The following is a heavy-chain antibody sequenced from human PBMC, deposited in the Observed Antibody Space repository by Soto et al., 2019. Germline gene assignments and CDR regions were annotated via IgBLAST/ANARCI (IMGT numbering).Heavy chain of an antibody. V-gene: IGHV4-31*03. CDR2: IYHTGST. CDR3: ARYRFSGNKWSKFDY. Sequence: KSSETLSLTCTVSGVTVSSDAYYWSWIRQHPGKGLEWIGNIYHTGSTYYSPSLKSRVAISLDTSKNQFSLTLTSVTAADTAVYYCARYRFSGNKWSKFDYWGQGTLVTVSS. J-gene: IGHJ4*02. D-gene: IGHD3-16*02. CDR1: GVTVSSDAYY.